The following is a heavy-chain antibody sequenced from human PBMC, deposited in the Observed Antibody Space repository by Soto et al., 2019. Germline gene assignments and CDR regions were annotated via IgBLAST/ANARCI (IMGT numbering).Heavy chain of an antibody. V-gene: IGHV3-23*01. Sequence: VQLLESGGGLVEPGGSLRLSCAASGFTLTPYALSWVRLAPGRGLEWVSGISVGGVTYYPDSVKGRFTISRDNSKNTLYLQMNSLSAEDMAIYYCAITARGDGHGHWYFDLCGRGTLVTVSS. CDR2: ISVGGVT. D-gene: IGHD1-20*01. CDR3: AITARGDGHGHWYFDL. CDR1: GFTLTPYA. J-gene: IGHJ2*01.